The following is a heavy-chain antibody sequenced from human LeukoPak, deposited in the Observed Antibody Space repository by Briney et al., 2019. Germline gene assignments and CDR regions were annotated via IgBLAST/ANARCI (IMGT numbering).Heavy chain of an antibody. Sequence: GGSLRLSCAASGFTFSSYWMSWVRQAPGKGLEWVANIKQDGSEKYYVDSVKGRFTISRDNAKNSLYLQMNSLRAEDTAVYYCARARWHEHSHFDYWGQGTLVTVSS. V-gene: IGHV3-7*01. J-gene: IGHJ4*02. CDR3: ARARWHEHSHFDY. D-gene: IGHD1/OR15-1a*01. CDR2: IKQDGSEK. CDR1: GFTFSSYW.